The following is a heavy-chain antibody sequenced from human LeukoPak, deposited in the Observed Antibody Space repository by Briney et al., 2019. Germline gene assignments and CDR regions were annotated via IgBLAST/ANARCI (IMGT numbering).Heavy chain of an antibody. CDR3: AREDYSSYYDFWSGYHHDAFDI. Sequence: PGGSLRLSCAASGFTFSSYSMNWVRQAPGKGLEWVSSMSSSSSYIYYADSVKGRFTISRDNAKNSLYLQMNSLRAEDTALYYCAREDYSSYYDFWSGYHHDAFDIWGQGTMVTVSS. V-gene: IGHV3-21*04. D-gene: IGHD3-3*01. CDR2: MSSSSSYI. CDR1: GFTFSSYS. J-gene: IGHJ3*02.